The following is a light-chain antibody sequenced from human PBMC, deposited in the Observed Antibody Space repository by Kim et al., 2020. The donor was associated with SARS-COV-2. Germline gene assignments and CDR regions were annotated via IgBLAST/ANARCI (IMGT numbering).Light chain of an antibody. CDR1: QSVSRN. CDR3: QQYNNWPPWT. Sequence: SPGERDPPSCRASQSVSRNLAWYQQKPGQVPRLLIYGASTRATGIPARFSGSGSGTEFTLTISSLQSEDFAVYYCQQYNNWPPWTFGQGTKVDIK. J-gene: IGKJ1*01. CDR2: GAS. V-gene: IGKV3-15*01.